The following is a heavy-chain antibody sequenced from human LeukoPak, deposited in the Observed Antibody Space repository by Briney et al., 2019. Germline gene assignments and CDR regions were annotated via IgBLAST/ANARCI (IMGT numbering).Heavy chain of an antibody. CDR2: IRYDGSNK. D-gene: IGHD1-14*01. Sequence: GGSLRLSCAASGFTFSSYGMHWVRQAPGKGLEWVAFIRYDGSNKYYADSVEGRFTISRDNSKNTVYLQMNSLRPEDTAVFYCAKDSEAGGYSYYYMDVWGKGTTVTISS. CDR3: AKDSEAGGYSYYYMDV. V-gene: IGHV3-30*02. CDR1: GFTFSSYG. J-gene: IGHJ6*03.